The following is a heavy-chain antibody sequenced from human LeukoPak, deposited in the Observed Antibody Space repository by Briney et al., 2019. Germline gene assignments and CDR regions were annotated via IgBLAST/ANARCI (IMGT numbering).Heavy chain of an antibody. V-gene: IGHV3-30*16. Sequence: GGSLRLSCAASGFTFSSNAIHWVRQAPGKGLEWVAVISYDGSKKFYADSVKGRFTISRDNSKNTLYQQMNSLRAEDTAVYSCARDRVPPASGVFTYYMDVWGKGTTVIVS. D-gene: IGHD3-10*01. CDR1: GFTFSSNA. J-gene: IGHJ6*03. CDR3: ARDRVPPASGVFTYYMDV. CDR2: ISYDGSKK.